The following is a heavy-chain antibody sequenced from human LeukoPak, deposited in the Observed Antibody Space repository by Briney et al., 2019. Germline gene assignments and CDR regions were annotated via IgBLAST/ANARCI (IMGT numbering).Heavy chain of an antibody. CDR3: AKSLTGYSSGWHDAFDI. Sequence: GGSLRLSCAASGFTVSSNYMSWVRQAPGKGLEWVSAIYSGGSTYYADSAKGRFTISRDNSKNSLYLQMDSLRAEDTALYYCAKSLTGYSSGWHDAFDIWGQGTMVTVSS. CDR1: GFTVSSNY. CDR2: IYSGGST. J-gene: IGHJ3*02. D-gene: IGHD6-19*01. V-gene: IGHV3-53*05.